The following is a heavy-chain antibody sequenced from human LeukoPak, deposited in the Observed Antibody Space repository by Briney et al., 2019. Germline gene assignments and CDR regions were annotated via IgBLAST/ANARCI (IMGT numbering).Heavy chain of an antibody. CDR1: GFTLSSYA. CDR2: ISGSGGST. CDR3: AKATRGYSYGDFDY. D-gene: IGHD5-18*01. J-gene: IGHJ4*02. V-gene: IGHV3-23*01. Sequence: GGSLRLSCAASGFTLSSYAMSWVRQAPGKGLEWVSAISGSGGSTYYADSVKGRFTISRDNSKNTLYLQMNSLRAEDTAVYYCAKATRGYSYGDFDYWGQGTLVTVSS.